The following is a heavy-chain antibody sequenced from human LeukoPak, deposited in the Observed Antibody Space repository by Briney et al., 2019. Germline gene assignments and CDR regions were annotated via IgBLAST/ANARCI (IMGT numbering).Heavy chain of an antibody. CDR2: ISYDGSNK. D-gene: IGHD3-22*01. CDR3: ARDESHYYDSSGYFDY. Sequence: GGSLRLSCVASGFTFSSYAMSWVRQAPGKGLEWVAVISYDGSNKYYADSVKGRFTISRDNSKNTLYLQMNSLRAEDTAVYYCARDESHYYDSSGYFDYWGQGTLVTVSS. V-gene: IGHV3-30-3*01. CDR1: GFTFSSYA. J-gene: IGHJ4*02.